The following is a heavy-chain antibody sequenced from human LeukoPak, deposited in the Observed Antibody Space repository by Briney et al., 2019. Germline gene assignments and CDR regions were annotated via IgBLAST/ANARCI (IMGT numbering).Heavy chain of an antibody. CDR2: IYDSGST. V-gene: IGHV4-59*01. D-gene: IGHD6-19*01. J-gene: IGHJ4*02. Sequence: SETLSLTCTVPGGSISSSYWTWIRQPPGKGLEWIGYIYDSGSTNYNPSLNSRVTISVDTSKNQFSLKLNSVAAADTAVYYCGGAVSAGWYGDKIGYWGQGSLVTVSS. CDR1: GGSISSSY. CDR3: GGAVSAGWYGDKIGY.